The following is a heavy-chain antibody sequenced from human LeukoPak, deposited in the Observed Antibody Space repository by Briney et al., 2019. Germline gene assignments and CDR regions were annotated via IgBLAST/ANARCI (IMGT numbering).Heavy chain of an antibody. CDR3: VKDSDTPGCFDF. D-gene: IGHD2-2*02. CDR1: VVTFRNYV. J-gene: IGHJ4*02. V-gene: IGHV3-23*01. CDR2: ISGSGSGT. Sequence: GGSLRLSRVTSVVTFRNYVMNWVRQAPGKGLEWVSGISGSGSGTYYADSVKGRFTISRDNSKNTLFLQMTSLGAEETAIYYCVKDSDTPGCFDFWGQGTPLIVSS.